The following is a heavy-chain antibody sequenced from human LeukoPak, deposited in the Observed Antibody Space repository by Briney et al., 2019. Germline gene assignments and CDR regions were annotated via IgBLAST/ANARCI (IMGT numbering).Heavy chain of an antibody. V-gene: IGHV1-69*13. CDR3: ARDSSGYDYFDY. D-gene: IGHD5-12*01. CDR2: IIPIFGTA. Sequence: SVKVSCKASGGTFSSYAISWVRQAPGQGLEWMGGIIPIFGTANYAQKFQGRVTITADESTSTAYMELSSLRSEDTAVYYCARDSSGYDYFDYWGQGTLVTVSS. CDR1: GGTFSSYA. J-gene: IGHJ4*02.